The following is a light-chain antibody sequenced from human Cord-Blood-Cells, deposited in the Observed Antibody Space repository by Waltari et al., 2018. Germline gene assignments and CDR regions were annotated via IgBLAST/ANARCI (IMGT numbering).Light chain of an antibody. V-gene: IGLV2-14*01. CDR3: SSYTSSSTLYV. CDR2: EVS. CDR1: SSDVGGYNY. J-gene: IGLJ1*01. Sequence: QSALTQPASVSGSPGQSITISCTGTSSDVGGYNYVSWYQHHPGKAPKLMIYEVSNRPAGVSNRFSGYKSGNTASLTISGLQAEDEADYYCSSYTSSSTLYVVGTGTKVTVL.